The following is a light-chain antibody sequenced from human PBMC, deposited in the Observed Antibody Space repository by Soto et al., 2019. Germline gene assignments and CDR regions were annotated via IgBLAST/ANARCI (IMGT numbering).Light chain of an antibody. V-gene: IGKV1-5*03. CDR3: QQYKSYWT. CDR1: QTISSW. CDR2: KAS. Sequence: DIQMTQSPSTLSGSVGDRVTITCRASQTISSWLAWYQQKPGKAPKLLIYKASTLESGVPSRFSGSGSGTEFTLTISSLQPDDFGTYYCQQYKSYWTFGQGTKVDIK. J-gene: IGKJ1*01.